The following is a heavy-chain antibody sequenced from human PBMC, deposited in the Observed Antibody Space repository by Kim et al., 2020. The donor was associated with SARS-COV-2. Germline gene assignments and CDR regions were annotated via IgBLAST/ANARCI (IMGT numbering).Heavy chain of an antibody. CDR3: AKVLSMNADYDFWSGYYQPTFDY. V-gene: IGHV3-23*01. D-gene: IGHD3-3*01. CDR1: GFTFSSYA. J-gene: IGHJ4*02. Sequence: GGSLRLSCAASGFTFSSYAMSWVRQAPGKGLEWVSAISGSGGSTYYADSVKGRFTISRDNSKNTLYLQMNSLRAEDTAVYYCAKVLSMNADYDFWSGYYQPTFDYWGQGTLVTVSS. CDR2: ISGSGGST.